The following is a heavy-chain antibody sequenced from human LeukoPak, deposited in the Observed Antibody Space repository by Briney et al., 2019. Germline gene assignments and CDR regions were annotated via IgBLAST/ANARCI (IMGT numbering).Heavy chain of an antibody. CDR3: AKERGSLPAGQNRFDY. Sequence: GGSLRLSCVASGFTFSSYAVSWVRQAPGKGLEWVSAISGGGDNTYYADSVKGRFTISRDNSKNTLYLHMNSLRAEDTAVYYCAKERGSLPAGQNRFDYWGQGTLVTVSS. D-gene: IGHD2-2*01. J-gene: IGHJ4*02. CDR1: GFTFSSYA. V-gene: IGHV3-23*01. CDR2: ISGGGDNT.